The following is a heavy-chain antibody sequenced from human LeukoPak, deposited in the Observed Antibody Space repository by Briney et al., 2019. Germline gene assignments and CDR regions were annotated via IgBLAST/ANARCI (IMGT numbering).Heavy chain of an antibody. CDR3: AKDQGYEEAMTRGYFDY. D-gene: IGHD2-2*01. CDR1: GFTFIDYS. J-gene: IGHJ4*02. Sequence: PGGSLRLSCAASGFTFIDYSMSWIRQAPGKGLEWVSYISPTSDYTSYADSVKGRFTISRDNSKNTLFLQMNSLRAEDTAVYYCAKDQGYEEAMTRGYFDYWGQGTLVTVSS. CDR2: ISPTSDYT. V-gene: IGHV3-11*06.